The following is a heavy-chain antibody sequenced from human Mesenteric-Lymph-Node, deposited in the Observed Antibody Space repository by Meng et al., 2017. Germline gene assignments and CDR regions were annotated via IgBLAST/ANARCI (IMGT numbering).Heavy chain of an antibody. J-gene: IGHJ4*02. Sequence: GGSLRLSCAASGFTFDDYAMHWVRQAPGKGLEWVSGVSWNSGTKVYTDSVKGRFTISRDNAKNSLYLQMNSLRAEDTALYYCAKVVGGSYSNYFDYWGQGTLVTVSS. V-gene: IGHV3-9*01. D-gene: IGHD1-26*01. CDR2: VSWNSGTK. CDR3: AKVVGGSYSNYFDY. CDR1: GFTFDDYA.